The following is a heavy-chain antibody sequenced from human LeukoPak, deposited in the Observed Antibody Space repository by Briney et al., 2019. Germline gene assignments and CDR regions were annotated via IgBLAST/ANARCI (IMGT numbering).Heavy chain of an antibody. CDR1: GYSISSGYY. CDR3: ARGPYSDFWSGYPYFDY. V-gene: IGHV4-38-2*02. J-gene: IGHJ4*02. CDR2: IYHSGST. D-gene: IGHD3-3*01. Sequence: SETLSLTCTVSGYSISSGYYWGWIRQPPGKGLEWIGSIYHSGSTYYNPSLKSRVTISVDTSKNQFSLKLSSVTAADTAVYYCARGPYSDFWSGYPYFDYWGQGTLVTVSS.